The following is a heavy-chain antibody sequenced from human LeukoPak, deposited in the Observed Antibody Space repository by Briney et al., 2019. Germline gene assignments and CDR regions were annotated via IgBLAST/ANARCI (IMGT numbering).Heavy chain of an antibody. CDR3: ARHASRGGYPDAPNNWFDP. CDR2: IYYIGSN. D-gene: IGHD3-22*01. CDR1: GGSISSSSYY. J-gene: IGHJ5*02. V-gene: IGHV4-39*01. Sequence: SETLSLTCTVSGGSISSSSYYWGWIRQPPGKGLEWIGSIYYIGSNYYNPSLKSRVSMSVDTSENQFSLKLSSVTAADTAVYYCARHASRGGYPDAPNNWFDPWGQGTLVTVSS.